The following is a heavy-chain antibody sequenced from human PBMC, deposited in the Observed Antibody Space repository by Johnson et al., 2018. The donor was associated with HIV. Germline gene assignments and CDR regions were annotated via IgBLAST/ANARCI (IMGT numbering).Heavy chain of an antibody. CDR2: ISWNGGST. D-gene: IGHD3-10*01. CDR1: GFTFDDYA. J-gene: IGHJ3*01. Sequence: VQLVESGGASVQPGRSLRLSCAASGFTFDDYAMHWVRQAPGKGLEWVSGISWNGGSTGSADSVKGRFTIPRDSSKDTLYVQMNSLRGEDTAVYYCARDPDPFREYHGDAFDVWGQGTVVTVSS. CDR3: ARDPDPFREYHGDAFDV. V-gene: IGHV3-9*01.